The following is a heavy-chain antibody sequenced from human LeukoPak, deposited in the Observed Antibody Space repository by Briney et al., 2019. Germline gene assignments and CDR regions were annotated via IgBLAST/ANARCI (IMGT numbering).Heavy chain of an antibody. Sequence: ASVRVSCKTSGYTFSNFGNNWVRQAPGQGLEWMGWISTYDGNTNYAQNLQGRVTMTTDTSTRTAYMELRSLRSGDTAVYYCARWSYSSDWYFGTFDIWGQGTTVTISS. J-gene: IGHJ3*02. CDR1: GYTFSNFG. CDR3: ARWSYSSDWYFGTFDI. V-gene: IGHV1-18*01. CDR2: ISTYDGNT. D-gene: IGHD6-19*01.